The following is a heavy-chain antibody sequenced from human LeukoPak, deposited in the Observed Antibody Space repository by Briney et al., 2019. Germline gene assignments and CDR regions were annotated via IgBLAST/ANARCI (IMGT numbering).Heavy chain of an antibody. Sequence: SETLSHTCTVPRGSISSGSYYWSWIRQPAGKGLGWLGRIYTSGSTNYNPSLKSLVTISVDSSKNQFSLKLSSVAAADTAVYYCARVRAYCGGDCYGPFDYWGQGTLVTVSS. D-gene: IGHD2-21*01. J-gene: IGHJ4*02. CDR2: IYTSGST. V-gene: IGHV4-61*02. CDR3: ARVRAYCGGDCYGPFDY. CDR1: RGSISSGSYY.